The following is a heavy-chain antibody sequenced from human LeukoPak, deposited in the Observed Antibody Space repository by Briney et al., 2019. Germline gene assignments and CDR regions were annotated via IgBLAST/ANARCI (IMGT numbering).Heavy chain of an antibody. D-gene: IGHD6-13*01. CDR2: IIPILGIA. Sequence: ASVKVSCKASGGTFSSYAISWVRQAPGQGLEWMGRIIPILGIANYAQKFQGRVTITADKSTSTAYMELSSLRSEDTAVYYCARDNSSSGYYYYMDVWGKGTTVTVSS. CDR1: GGTFSSYA. J-gene: IGHJ6*03. CDR3: ARDNSSSGYYYYMDV. V-gene: IGHV1-69*04.